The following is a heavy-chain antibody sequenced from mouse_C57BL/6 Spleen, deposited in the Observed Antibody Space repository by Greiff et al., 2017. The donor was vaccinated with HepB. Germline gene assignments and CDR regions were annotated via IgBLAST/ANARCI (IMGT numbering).Heavy chain of an antibody. D-gene: IGHD4-1*01. J-gene: IGHJ2*01. Sequence: VQLQQSGAELVKPGASVKLSCKASGYTFTSYWMHWVKQRPGRGLEWIGRIDPNSGGTKYNEKFKSKATLTVDKPSSTAYMQRSSLTSEDSAVYDCATQVSRPNWDYVDYWGQGTTLTVSS. CDR1: GYTFTSYW. CDR3: ATQVSRPNWDYVDY. CDR2: IDPNSGGT. V-gene: IGHV1-72*01.